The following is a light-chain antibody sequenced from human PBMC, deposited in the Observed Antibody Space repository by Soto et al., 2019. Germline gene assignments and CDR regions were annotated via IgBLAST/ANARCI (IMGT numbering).Light chain of an antibody. V-gene: IGKV1-5*01. CDR3: LQDYNYPWT. J-gene: IGKJ1*01. CDR2: DAS. Sequence: DIQMTQSPSTLSASVGDRVTITCRASQSISGWLAWYQHKPGKAPKLLIYDASSLQSGVPSRFSGSGSGTDFTLTISSLQPEDFATYYCLQDYNYPWTFGQGTKVEIK. CDR1: QSISGW.